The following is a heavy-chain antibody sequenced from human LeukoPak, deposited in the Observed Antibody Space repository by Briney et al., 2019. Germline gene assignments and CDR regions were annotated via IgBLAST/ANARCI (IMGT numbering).Heavy chain of an antibody. CDR2: INSDGSST. CDR1: GFTFSSYW. Sequence: GGSLRLSCAASGFTFSSYWMHWVRQAPGKGLVWVSRINSDGSSTTYADSVKGRFTISRDNAKNTLYPQMNSLRAEDTAVYYCARVFSGWYFYFDNWGQGTLVTVSS. CDR3: ARVFSGWYFYFDN. J-gene: IGHJ4*02. D-gene: IGHD6-19*01. V-gene: IGHV3-74*01.